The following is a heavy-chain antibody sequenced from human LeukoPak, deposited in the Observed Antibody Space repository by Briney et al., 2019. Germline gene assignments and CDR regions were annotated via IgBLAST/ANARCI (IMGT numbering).Heavy chain of an antibody. D-gene: IGHD3-10*01. V-gene: IGHV3-11*01. CDR3: ARTTGSGSYQYPFDY. J-gene: IGHJ4*02. Sequence: PGGSLRLSCAASGFTFSDYYMSWIRQAPGKGLEWVSYISSSGSTIYYADSVKGRFTISRDNAKNSLYLQMNSLRAEDTALYHCARTTGSGSYQYPFDYWGQGTLVTVSS. CDR2: ISSSGSTI. CDR1: GFTFSDYY.